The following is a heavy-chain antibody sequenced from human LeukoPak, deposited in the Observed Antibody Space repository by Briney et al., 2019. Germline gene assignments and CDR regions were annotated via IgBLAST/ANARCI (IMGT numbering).Heavy chain of an antibody. V-gene: IGHV3-48*01. D-gene: IGHD6-19*01. CDR3: VRGPYSNGGSLH. J-gene: IGHJ4*02. CDR2: ISRSNNAI. CDR1: GFTFSSYD. Sequence: PGGSLRLSCAASGFTFSSYDMNWVRQAPGKGLEGISFISRSNNAIYYADSVKGRFTISRDNGGKSLYLQMNSLRGEDTAVYYCVRGPYSNGGSLHWGQGTLVTVAS.